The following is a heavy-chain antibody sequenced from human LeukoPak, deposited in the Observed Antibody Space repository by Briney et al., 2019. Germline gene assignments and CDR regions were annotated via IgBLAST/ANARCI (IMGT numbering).Heavy chain of an antibody. CDR2: INHSGST. D-gene: IGHD5-18*01. J-gene: IGHJ6*02. V-gene: IGHV4-34*01. CDR1: GGSFSGYY. CDR3: ARGPLTAMVTMAYYYYGMDV. Sequence: SETLSLTCAVYGGSFSGYYWSWIRQPPGKGLEWIGEINHSGSTNYNPSLKSRVTISVDTSKNQFSLKLSSVTAADTAVYYCARGPLTAMVTMAYYYYGMDVWGQGTTVTVSS.